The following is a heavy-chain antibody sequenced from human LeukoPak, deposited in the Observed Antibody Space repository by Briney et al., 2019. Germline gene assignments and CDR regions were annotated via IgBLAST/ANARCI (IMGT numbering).Heavy chain of an antibody. Sequence: ASVKVSCKASGGTFSSYAISWVRQAPGQGLEWMGGIIPIFGTANYAQKFQGRVTITADESTSTAYMELRSLRSDDTAVYYCARGASSYYDSSDYFDYWGQGTLVTVSS. CDR1: GGTFSSYA. CDR2: IIPIFGTA. CDR3: ARGASSYYDSSDYFDY. J-gene: IGHJ4*02. V-gene: IGHV1-69*13. D-gene: IGHD3-22*01.